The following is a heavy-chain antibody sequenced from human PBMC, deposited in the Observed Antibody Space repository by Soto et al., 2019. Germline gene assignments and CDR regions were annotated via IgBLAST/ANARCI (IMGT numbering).Heavy chain of an antibody. CDR1: GGTFSSYT. CDR3: ARGGYSSGWYYFDY. D-gene: IGHD6-19*01. J-gene: IGHJ4*02. Sequence: QVQLVQSGAEVKKPGSSVKVSCKASGGTFSSYTISWVRQAPGQGLEWMGRIIPILGIANYAQKFQGRVTITADKCTSTAYMELSSLRSEDTAVYYCARGGYSSGWYYFDYWGQGTLVTVSS. CDR2: IIPILGIA. V-gene: IGHV1-69*02.